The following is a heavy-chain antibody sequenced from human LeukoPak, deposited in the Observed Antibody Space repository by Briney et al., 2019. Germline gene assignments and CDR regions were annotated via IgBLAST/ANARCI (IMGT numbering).Heavy chain of an antibody. D-gene: IGHD3-3*01. Sequence: PETLSLTCTVSGGSISSYYWSWIRQPAGKGLEWIGRIYTSGSTNYNPSLKSRVTMSVDTSKNQFSLKLSSVTAADTAVYYCAREKEDFWSGYYTGGHAFDIWGQGTMVTVSS. CDR1: GGSISSYY. CDR3: AREKEDFWSGYYTGGHAFDI. CDR2: IYTSGST. V-gene: IGHV4-4*07. J-gene: IGHJ3*02.